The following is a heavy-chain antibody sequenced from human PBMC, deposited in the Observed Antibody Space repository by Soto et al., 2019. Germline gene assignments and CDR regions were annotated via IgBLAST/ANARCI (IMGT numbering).Heavy chain of an antibody. CDR2: ISYDGSNK. J-gene: IGHJ4*02. D-gene: IGHD3-9*01. CDR3: AKGYDILTGYYINYFDY. Sequence: QVQLVESGGGVVQPGRSLRLSCAASGFTFSSYGMHWVRQAPGKGLEWVAVISYDGSNKYYADSVKGRFTIARDNSKNTLYLQMNSLRAEDTAVYYCAKGYDILTGYYINYFDYWGQGTLVTVSS. CDR1: GFTFSSYG. V-gene: IGHV3-30*18.